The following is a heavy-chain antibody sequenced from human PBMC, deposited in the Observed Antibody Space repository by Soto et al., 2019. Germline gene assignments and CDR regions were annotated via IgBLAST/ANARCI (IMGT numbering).Heavy chain of an antibody. D-gene: IGHD2-2*01. CDR2: ISSSSSYI. CDR1: GFTFSSYS. Sequence: EVQLVESGGGLVQPGGSLRLSCAASGFTFSSYSMNWVRQAPGKGLEWVSSISSSSSYIYYADSVKGRFTISRDNAKNSLYLQMNSLRAEDTAVYYCASTPPHCSSTSCYGAYWGQGTLVTVSS. CDR3: ASTPPHCSSTSCYGAY. J-gene: IGHJ4*02. V-gene: IGHV3-21*01.